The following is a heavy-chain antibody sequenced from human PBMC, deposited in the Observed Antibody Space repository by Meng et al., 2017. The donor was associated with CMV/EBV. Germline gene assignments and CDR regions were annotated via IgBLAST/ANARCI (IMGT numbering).Heavy chain of an antibody. CDR1: GGSIYSSTFYW. Sequence: GGSLRLSCTVSGGSIYSSTFYWGWVRQMPGKGLEWMGIIYPGDSDTRYSPSFQGQVTISADKSISTAYLQWSSLKASDTAMYYCARSGYCSSTSCYTAYGMDVWGQGTTVTVSS. V-gene: IGHV5-51*01. J-gene: IGHJ6*02. CDR3: ARSGYCSSTSCYTAYGMDV. D-gene: IGHD2-2*02. CDR2: IYPGDSDT.